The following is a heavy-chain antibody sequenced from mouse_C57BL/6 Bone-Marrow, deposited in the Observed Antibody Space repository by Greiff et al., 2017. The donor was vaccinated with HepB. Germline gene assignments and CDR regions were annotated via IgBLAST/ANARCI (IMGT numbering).Heavy chain of an antibody. V-gene: IGHV5-6*01. CDR2: ISSGGSYT. J-gene: IGHJ4*01. CDR1: GFTFSSYG. CDR3: ARETTVVAVYYAMDY. D-gene: IGHD1-1*01. Sequence: EVQLQESGGDLVKPGGSLKLSCAASGFTFSSYGMSWVRQTPDKRLEWVATISSGGSYTYYPDSVKGRFTISRDNAKNTLYLQMSSLKSEDTAMYYCARETTVVAVYYAMDYWGQGTSVTVSS.